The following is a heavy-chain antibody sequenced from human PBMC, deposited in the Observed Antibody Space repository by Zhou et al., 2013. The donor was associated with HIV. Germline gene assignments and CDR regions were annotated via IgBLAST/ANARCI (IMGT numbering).Heavy chain of an antibody. V-gene: IGHV1-69*05. CDR2: IIPIFGTA. D-gene: IGHD2-2*01. Sequence: QVQLVQSGAEVKKPGSSVKVSCKASGGTFSSYAISWVRQAPGQGLEWMGGIIPIFGTANYAQKFQGRVTITTDESTSTAYMELSSLRSEDTAVYYCAGGRGAQPAARGVQAFDIWGQGTMVTVSS. J-gene: IGHJ3*02. CDR1: GGTFSSYA. CDR3: AGGRGAQPAARGVQAFDI.